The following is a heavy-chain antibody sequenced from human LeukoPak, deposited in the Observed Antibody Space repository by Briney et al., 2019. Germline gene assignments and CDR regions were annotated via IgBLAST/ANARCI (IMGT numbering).Heavy chain of an antibody. V-gene: IGHV3-7*01. CDR3: AATIVDIVATDNA. Sequence: PGXXLXLSCAASGFTFSSYWMSWVRQAPGKGLEWVANIKQDGSEKYYVDSVKGRFTISRDNAKNSLYLQMNSLRAEDTAVYYCAATIVDIVATDNAWGQGTLVTVSS. J-gene: IGHJ4*02. CDR2: IKQDGSEK. CDR1: GFTFSSYW. D-gene: IGHD5-12*01.